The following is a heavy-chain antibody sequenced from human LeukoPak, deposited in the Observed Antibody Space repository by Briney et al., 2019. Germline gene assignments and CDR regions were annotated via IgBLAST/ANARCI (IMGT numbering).Heavy chain of an antibody. Sequence: SQTLSLTCTVSGGSISSGGYYWSWIRQHPGKGLEWIGYIYYSGSTYYNPSLKSRVTISVDTSKNQFSLKLSSVTAADTAVYYCARAQVVTAEPYFDYWGQGILVTVSS. CDR2: IYYSGST. CDR3: ARAQVVTAEPYFDY. V-gene: IGHV4-31*03. D-gene: IGHD2-21*02. J-gene: IGHJ4*02. CDR1: GGSISSGGYY.